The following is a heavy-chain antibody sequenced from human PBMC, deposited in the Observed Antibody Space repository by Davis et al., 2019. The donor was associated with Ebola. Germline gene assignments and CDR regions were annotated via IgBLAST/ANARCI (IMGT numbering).Heavy chain of an antibody. Sequence: GESLKISCAASGFTFSSYWMHWVRQAPGKGLVWVSRINADGSNTDYADSVKRRFTISRDNAKKTLYLQMNSLRLEDTAVYYCRGNHYDIDFWGQGTLVTVSS. D-gene: IGHD3-9*01. V-gene: IGHV3-74*01. CDR2: INADGSNT. CDR3: RGNHYDIDF. CDR1: GFTFSSYW. J-gene: IGHJ4*02.